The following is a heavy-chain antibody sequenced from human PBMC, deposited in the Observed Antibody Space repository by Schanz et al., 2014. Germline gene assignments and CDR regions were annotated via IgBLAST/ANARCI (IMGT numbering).Heavy chain of an antibody. D-gene: IGHD2-21*01. V-gene: IGHV1-2*02. Sequence: QVRLVQSGAEVKKPGASVKVSCKASGYTFIDYSLNWVRQAPGQGLELLGTIIPKTDITNYAQKFNGRVTMTTEESTNTVYMELSRLTSEDTAVYYCAREGVVVVGVDFSYSYGMDVWGQGTTVVVSS. CDR2: IIPKTDIT. CDR3: AREGVVVVGVDFSYSYGMDV. CDR1: GYTFIDYS. J-gene: IGHJ6*02.